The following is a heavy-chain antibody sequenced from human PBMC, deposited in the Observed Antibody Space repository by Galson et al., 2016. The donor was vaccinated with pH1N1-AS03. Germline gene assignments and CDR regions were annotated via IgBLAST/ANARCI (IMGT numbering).Heavy chain of an antibody. Sequence: ETLSLTCKVSGDSISSSRFYWGWIRQPPGKGLEWIGSIYYSGTTYYTSSLKSRDTISVDTSKSEFSLRLTSVTAADTAVYYCARLLAVTDAFDIWGQGTMVTIS. CDR2: IYYSGTT. J-gene: IGHJ3*02. V-gene: IGHV4-39*01. D-gene: IGHD2-21*02. CDR1: GDSISSSRFY. CDR3: ARLLAVTDAFDI.